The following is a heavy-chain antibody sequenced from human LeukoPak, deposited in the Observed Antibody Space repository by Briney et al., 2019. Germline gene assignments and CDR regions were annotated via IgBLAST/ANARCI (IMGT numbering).Heavy chain of an antibody. Sequence: GRSLRLSCAASGFTFTSYGFHWVRQAPGKGLEWVAVIWYDGSHKYYVDSVKGRFTISGDNSENTVYLEMNSLRTEDTAVYYCARDFAAAAYYFDVWGQGTQVTVSS. D-gene: IGHD6-13*01. CDR1: GFTFTSYG. CDR3: ARDFAAAAYYFDV. CDR2: IWYDGSHK. V-gene: IGHV3-33*01. J-gene: IGHJ4*02.